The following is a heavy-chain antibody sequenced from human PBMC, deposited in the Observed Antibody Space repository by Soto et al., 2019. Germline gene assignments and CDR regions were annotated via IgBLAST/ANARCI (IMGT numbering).Heavy chain of an antibody. CDR1: GYTFTSYD. Sequence: ASVKVSCKASGYTFTSYDINRVRQATGQGLEWMGWMNPNSGNTGYAQKFQGRVTMTRNTSISTAYMELSSLRSEDTAVYYCASDGSSWHGGSDYWGQGILVTVSS. CDR3: ASDGSSWHGGSDY. CDR2: MNPNSGNT. V-gene: IGHV1-8*01. J-gene: IGHJ4*02. D-gene: IGHD6-13*01.